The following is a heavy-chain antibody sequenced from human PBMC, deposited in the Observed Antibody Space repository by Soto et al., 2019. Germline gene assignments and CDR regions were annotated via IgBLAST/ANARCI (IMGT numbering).Heavy chain of an antibody. CDR1: GGSISSGGYY. Sequence: QVQLQESGPGLVKPSQTLSLTCTVSGGSISSGGYYWSWIRQHPGKGLEWIGYIYYSGSTYYNPSLKRRVTIAVDTSKNQSSRKLSSVTAADTAVYYCARPSHSSSWAYDYWGQGTLVTVSS. J-gene: IGHJ4*02. D-gene: IGHD6-13*01. CDR2: IYYSGST. V-gene: IGHV4-31*03. CDR3: ARPSHSSSWAYDY.